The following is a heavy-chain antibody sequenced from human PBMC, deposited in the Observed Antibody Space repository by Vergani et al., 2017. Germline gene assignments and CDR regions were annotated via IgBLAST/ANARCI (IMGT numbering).Heavy chain of an antibody. V-gene: IGHV2-5*01. Sequence: QITLMESGPTLVKPTQTLTLTCTFSGFSLSTSGVGVGWIRPPPGKALEWLELIYWNNDKRYSPSLKGKPTLTKDTSKNQVVLTMTNMDPVDTATYYGAHSHCSSTSCYGWAFDIWSQGTMVTVSS. D-gene: IGHD2-2*01. CDR1: GFSLSTSGVG. CDR3: AHSHCSSTSCYGWAFDI. CDR2: IYWNNDK. J-gene: IGHJ3*02.